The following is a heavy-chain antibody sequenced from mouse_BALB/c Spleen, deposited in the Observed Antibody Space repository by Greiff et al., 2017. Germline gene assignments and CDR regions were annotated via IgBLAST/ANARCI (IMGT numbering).Heavy chain of an antibody. V-gene: IGHV5-17*02. J-gene: IGHJ2*01. CDR3: AREDVYFDY. CDR2: ISSGSSTI. CDR1: GFTFSSFG. Sequence: EVKVEESGGGLVQPGGSRKLSCAASGFTFSSFGMHWVRQAPEKGLEWVAYISSGSSTIYYADTVKGRFTISRDNPKNTLFLQMTSLRSEDTAMYYCAREDVYFDYWGQGTTLTVSS.